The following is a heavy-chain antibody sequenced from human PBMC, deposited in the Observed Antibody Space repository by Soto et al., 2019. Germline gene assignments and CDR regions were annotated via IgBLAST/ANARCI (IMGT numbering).Heavy chain of an antibody. CDR1: GGTFSSYA. CDR2: IIPIFGTA. V-gene: IGHV1-69*12. J-gene: IGHJ4*02. Sequence: QVHLVQSGAEVKKPGSSVKVSCKASGGTFSSYAISWVRQAPGQGLEWMGGIIPIFGTANYAQKFQGRVTITADESTSTAYVELSSLRCEDTAVYYCARALNVEVVVAATPDLYYFDYWGQGTLVTVSS. D-gene: IGHD2-15*01. CDR3: ARALNVEVVVAATPDLYYFDY.